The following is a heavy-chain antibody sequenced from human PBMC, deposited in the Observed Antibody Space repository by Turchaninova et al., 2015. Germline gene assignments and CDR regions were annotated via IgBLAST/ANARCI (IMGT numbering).Heavy chain of an antibody. J-gene: IGHJ6*03. Sequence: QALLQESAPGLVKPSEPLSLICPVSVYSVSSGQSWGWLRQPPGKGLEWIGSLHHSGATFYNPSLKERVTMSVDTSKNQFSLKLNSVTASDTAVFYCARHPSYYYDMDVWGKGTTVTVSS. CDR2: LHHSGAT. CDR1: VYSVSSGQS. CDR3: ARHPSYYYDMDV. V-gene: IGHV4-38-2*01.